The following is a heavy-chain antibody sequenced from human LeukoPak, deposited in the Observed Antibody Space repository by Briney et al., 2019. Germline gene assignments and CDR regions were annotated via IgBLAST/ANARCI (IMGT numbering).Heavy chain of an antibody. V-gene: IGHV3-23*01. CDR3: AKDQDYGDYVFDY. Sequence: GGSLRLSCTASGFTFSSYAMSWVRQAPGKGLEWVSAISGSGGSTYYADSVKGRFTISRDNSKNTLYLQMNSLRAEDTAVYYCAKDQDYGDYVFDYWGQGTLVTVSS. D-gene: IGHD4-17*01. CDR1: GFTFSSYA. J-gene: IGHJ4*02. CDR2: ISGSGGST.